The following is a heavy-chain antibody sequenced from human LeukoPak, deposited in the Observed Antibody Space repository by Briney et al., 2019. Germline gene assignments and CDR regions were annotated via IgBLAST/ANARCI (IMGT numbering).Heavy chain of an antibody. CDR3: AIRGGYDFWSGSLYGMDV. V-gene: IGHV3-53*04. J-gene: IGHJ6*02. CDR1: GFTVSSNY. CDR2: IYSGGST. Sequence: GGSLRLSCAASGFTVSSNYMSWVRQAPGKGLEWVSVIYSGGSTYYADSVKGRFTISRHNPKNTLYLQMNSLRAEDTAVYYCAIRGGYDFWSGSLYGMDVWGQGTTVTVSS. D-gene: IGHD3-3*01.